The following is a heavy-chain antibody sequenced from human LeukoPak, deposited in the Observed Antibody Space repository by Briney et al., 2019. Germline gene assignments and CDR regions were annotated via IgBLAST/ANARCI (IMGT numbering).Heavy chain of an antibody. Sequence: SETLSRTCAVSGYSISSGYYWGWIRQSPGRGLEWIGTIHHSGSTYYNPSLKSRVTISVDTSKNQFALKLSSVTAADTAVYYCARVWAQDPKRAFDIWCQGTMVTVSS. CDR2: IHHSGST. CDR3: ARVWAQDPKRAFDI. D-gene: IGHD3-16*01. V-gene: IGHV4-38-2*01. CDR1: GYSISSGYY. J-gene: IGHJ3*02.